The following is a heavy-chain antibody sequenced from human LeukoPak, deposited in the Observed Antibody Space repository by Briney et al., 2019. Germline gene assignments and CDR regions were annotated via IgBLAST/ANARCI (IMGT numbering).Heavy chain of an antibody. Sequence: SETLSLTCTVSGGSISSYYWSWIRQPPGKGLEWIGYIYYSGSTNYNPSLKSRVTISVDTSKNQFSLKLRSVTAADTAVDYCARDPYDRSGSGFDYWGQGTLVTVS. V-gene: IGHV4-59*12. CDR2: IYYSGST. J-gene: IGHJ4*02. CDR3: ARDPYDRSGSGFDY. D-gene: IGHD3-22*01. CDR1: GGSISSYY.